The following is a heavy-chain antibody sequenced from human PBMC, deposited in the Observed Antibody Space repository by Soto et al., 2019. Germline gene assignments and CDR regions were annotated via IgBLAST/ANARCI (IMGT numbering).Heavy chain of an antibody. D-gene: IGHD3-10*01. V-gene: IGHV3-30-3*01. CDR1: GFTFSSYA. CDR3: ARDVTMVRGVGRSDYYYYGMDV. CDR2: ISYDGSNK. J-gene: IGHJ6*02. Sequence: ESGGGVVQPGRSLRLSCAASGFTFSSYAMHWVRQAPGKGLEWVAVISYDGSNKYYADSVKGRFTISRDNSKNTLYLQMNSLRAEDTAVYYCARDVTMVRGVGRSDYYYYGMDVWGQGTTVTVSS.